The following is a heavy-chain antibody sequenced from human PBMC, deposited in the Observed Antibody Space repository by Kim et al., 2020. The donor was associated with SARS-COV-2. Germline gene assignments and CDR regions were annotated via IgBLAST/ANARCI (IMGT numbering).Heavy chain of an antibody. Sequence: YADSVKGRFTISRDNSKNTLYLQMNSLRAEDTAVYYCARGGLGYSYGYDYWGQGTLVTVSS. CDR3: ARGGLGYSYGYDY. D-gene: IGHD5-18*01. V-gene: IGHV3-30*01. J-gene: IGHJ4*02.